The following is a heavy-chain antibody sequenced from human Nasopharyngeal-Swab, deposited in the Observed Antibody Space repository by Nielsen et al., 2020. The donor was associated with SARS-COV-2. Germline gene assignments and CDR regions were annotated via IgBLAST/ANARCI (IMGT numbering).Heavy chain of an antibody. CDR1: GFTFSNYA. CDR2: LSGSGGST. CDR3: ARDGLDYDFWSAYFMDV. V-gene: IGHV3-23*01. Sequence: GGSLRLSCAASGFTFSNYAMTWVRQAPGKGLEWVSALSGSGGSTYYADSVKGRFTISRDNSKNTLYLQMNSLRAEDTAVYYCARDGLDYDFWSAYFMDVWGQGTTVTVSS. J-gene: IGHJ6*02. D-gene: IGHD3-3*01.